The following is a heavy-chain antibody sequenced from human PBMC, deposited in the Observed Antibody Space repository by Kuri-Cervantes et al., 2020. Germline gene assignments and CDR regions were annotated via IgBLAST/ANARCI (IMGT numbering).Heavy chain of an antibody. CDR3: ARAGASGLHDY. Sequence: GGSLRLSCAASGFTFSSYWMHWVRQAPGKGLVWVSRINSDGSSASYADSVKGRFTISRDNAKNTLYLQMNSLRAEDTAVYYCARAGASGLHDYWGQGTLVTVSS. D-gene: IGHD6-19*01. V-gene: IGHV3-74*01. CDR2: INSDGSSA. J-gene: IGHJ4*02. CDR1: GFTFSSYW.